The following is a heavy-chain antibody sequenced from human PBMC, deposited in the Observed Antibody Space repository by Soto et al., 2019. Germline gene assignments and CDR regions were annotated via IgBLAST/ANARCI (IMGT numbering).Heavy chain of an antibody. J-gene: IGHJ6*02. CDR1: GGTFSSYA. V-gene: IGHV1-69*01. Sequence: QVQLVQSGAEVKKPGSSVKVSCKASGGTFSSYAISWVRQAPGPGLEWMGGIIPIFGTAKYAQKYQGRVTITADESTSTAYMELSSLRSEDTAVDYCARSQDPRAWVLELYSYGMDVWGQGTTVTVSS. CDR3: ARSQDPRAWVLELYSYGMDV. D-gene: IGHD1-7*01. CDR2: IIPIFGTA.